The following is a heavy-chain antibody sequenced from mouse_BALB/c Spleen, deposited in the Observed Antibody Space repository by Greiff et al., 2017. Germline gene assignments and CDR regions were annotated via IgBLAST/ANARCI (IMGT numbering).Heavy chain of an antibody. CDR3: AREGVLRYYAMDD. CDR2: ISSGSSTI. Sequence: VQLVESGGGLVQPGGSRKLSCAASGFTFSSFGMHWVRQAPEKGLEWVAYISSGSSTIYYADTVKGRFTISRDNPKNTLFLQMTSLRSEDTAMYYCAREGVLRYYAMDDWGQGTSVTVSS. J-gene: IGHJ4*01. CDR1: GFTFSSFG. D-gene: IGHD1-1*01. V-gene: IGHV5-17*02.